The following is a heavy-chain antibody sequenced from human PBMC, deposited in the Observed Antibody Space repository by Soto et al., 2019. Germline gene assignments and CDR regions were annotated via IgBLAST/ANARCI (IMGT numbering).Heavy chain of an antibody. CDR3: ARHLILVRGFFAWFDP. Sequence: QLQVQESGPGLVKPSETLSLTCTVSGGSITRSSSYYLGWIRQPPGKALAWIGSIYYSGSTYYNPSLKSRVTISVDTSKNQFSLKLTSVTAADTAVYYCARHLILVRGFFAWFDPWGQGTLVTVSS. J-gene: IGHJ5*02. D-gene: IGHD3-10*01. CDR2: IYYSGST. V-gene: IGHV4-39*01. CDR1: GGSITRSSSYY.